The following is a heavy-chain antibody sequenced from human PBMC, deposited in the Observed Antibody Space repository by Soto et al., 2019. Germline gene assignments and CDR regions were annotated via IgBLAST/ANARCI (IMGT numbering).Heavy chain of an antibody. CDR3: VGGNGFDY. CDR2: IKEDGSER. J-gene: IGHJ4*02. CDR1: GFTFSTYW. V-gene: IGHV3-7*01. Sequence: EVQLVESGGGLVQPGGSLRLSCAGSGFTFSTYWMTWVRQAPGKGLEWVANIKEDGSERYYVDSVKGRFTISRDNAKNSLYLQMNSLRAEDTAVYYRVGGNGFDYWGQGTLVTVSS. D-gene: IGHD5-12*01.